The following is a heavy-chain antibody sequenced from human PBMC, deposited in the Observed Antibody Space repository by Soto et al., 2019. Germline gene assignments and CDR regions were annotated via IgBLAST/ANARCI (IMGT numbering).Heavy chain of an antibody. CDR1: GFTFSSYW. CDR3: ARVPQYSSGGMDV. J-gene: IGHJ6*02. Sequence: GGSLRLSCAASGFTFSSYWMHWVRQAPGKGLVWVSRINSDGSSTSYADSVKGRFTISRDNAKNTLYLQMNSLRAEDTAVYYCARVPQYSSGGMDVWGQGTTVTVSS. D-gene: IGHD6-25*01. CDR2: INSDGSST. V-gene: IGHV3-74*01.